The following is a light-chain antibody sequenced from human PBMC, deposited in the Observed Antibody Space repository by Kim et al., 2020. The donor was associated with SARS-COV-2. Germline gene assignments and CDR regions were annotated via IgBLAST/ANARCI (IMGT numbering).Light chain of an antibody. J-gene: IGLJ3*02. CDR2: GNN. V-gene: IGLV1-40*01. CDR3: QSYDSRLSGYWV. Sequence: QSVLTQPPSVSGAPGQRVTISCTGSRSNIGAGYDVYWYQQLPGTAPKLLIYGNNNRPSGVPDRFSGSKSGTLASLAITGLQAEEEADYYCQSYDSRLSGYWVFGGGTQLTVL. CDR1: RSNIGAGYD.